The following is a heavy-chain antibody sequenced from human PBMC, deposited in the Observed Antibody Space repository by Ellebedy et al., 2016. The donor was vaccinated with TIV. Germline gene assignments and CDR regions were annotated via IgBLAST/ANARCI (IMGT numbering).Heavy chain of an antibody. D-gene: IGHD3-16*01. Sequence: GESLKISCAASGFTFNSYAMHWVRQAPGKGLEWVAVISYDGNSKYYADSVKGRFTISRDNAKRSLFLQMNSLRVDDTAVYYCVTWGQSYGRWGQGSLVTISS. J-gene: IGHJ4*02. CDR2: ISYDGNSK. CDR1: GFTFNSYA. CDR3: VTWGQSYGR. V-gene: IGHV3-30-3*01.